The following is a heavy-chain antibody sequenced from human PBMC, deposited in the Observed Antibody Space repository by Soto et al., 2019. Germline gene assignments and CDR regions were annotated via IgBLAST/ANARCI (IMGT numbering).Heavy chain of an antibody. CDR3: AKDDGRYYYGMDV. V-gene: IGHV3-23*01. CDR2: ISGSGGST. Sequence: EVQLLESGGGLVQPGGSLRLSCAASGFTFSSYAMSWVRQAPGKGLEWVSAISGSGGSTYYADSVKGRFTISRDNSKNALYLQMNSLRAEDTAVYYCAKDDGRYYYGMDVWGQGTTVTVSS. J-gene: IGHJ6*02. D-gene: IGHD1-26*01. CDR1: GFTFSSYA.